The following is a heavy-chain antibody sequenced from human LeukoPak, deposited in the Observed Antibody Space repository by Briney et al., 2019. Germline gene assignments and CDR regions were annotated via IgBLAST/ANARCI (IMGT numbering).Heavy chain of an antibody. CDR1: GFTFSTYA. CDR3: AKSSPPPLRY. CDR2: ISGSGSGGCT. V-gene: IGHV3-23*01. J-gene: IGHJ4*02. Sequence: PGGSLRLSCAASGFTFSTYAMSWVRQAPGKGLEWVSAISGSGSGGCTYYADSVKGRFTISRDNSKNTLYLQMNSLRAEDTAVYYCAKSSPPPLRYWGQGTLVTVSS.